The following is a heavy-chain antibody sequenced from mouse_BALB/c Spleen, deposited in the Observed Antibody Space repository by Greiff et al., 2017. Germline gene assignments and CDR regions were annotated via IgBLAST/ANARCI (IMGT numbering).Heavy chain of an antibody. CDR1: GFSFSSFG. Sequence: EVKLEESGGGLVQPGGSRKLSCAASGFSFSSFGMHWVRQAPEKGLEWVAYISSGSSTIYYADTVKGRFTISRDNPKNTLFLQMTSLRSEDTAMYYCARYYTGAMDYWGQGTSVTVSS. J-gene: IGHJ4*01. D-gene: IGHD1-1*01. CDR3: ARYYTGAMDY. CDR2: ISSGSSTI. V-gene: IGHV5-17*02.